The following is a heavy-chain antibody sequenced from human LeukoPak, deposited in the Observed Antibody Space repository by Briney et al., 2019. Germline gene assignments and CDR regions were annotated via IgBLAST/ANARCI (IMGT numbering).Heavy chain of an antibody. V-gene: IGHV4-38-2*02. CDR3: ARDSSIAAAGFDY. D-gene: IGHD6-13*01. CDR2: IYHSGST. J-gene: IGHJ4*02. CDR1: GYSISSGYY. Sequence: SETLSLTCTVSGYSISSGYYWGWIRQPPGKGLEWIGSIYHSGSTYYNPSLKSRVTISVDTSKNQFSLKLSSVTAADTAVYYCARDSSIAAAGFDYWGQGTLVTVSS.